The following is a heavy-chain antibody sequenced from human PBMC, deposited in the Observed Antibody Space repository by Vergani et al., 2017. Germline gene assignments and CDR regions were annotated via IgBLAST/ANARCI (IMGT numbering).Heavy chain of an antibody. D-gene: IGHD1-1*01. Sequence: QLQLQESGPGLVKPSETLSLTCTVSGGSISSSSYYWGWIRQPPGKGLEWIGSIYYSGSTYYNPSLTSRVTISVDPSQNHFSLKLSSVTAADTAVYYCARRGTTGTTWFDPWGQGTLVTVSS. CDR3: ARRGTTGTTWFDP. CDR1: GGSISSSSYY. J-gene: IGHJ5*02. V-gene: IGHV4-39*01. CDR2: IYYSGST.